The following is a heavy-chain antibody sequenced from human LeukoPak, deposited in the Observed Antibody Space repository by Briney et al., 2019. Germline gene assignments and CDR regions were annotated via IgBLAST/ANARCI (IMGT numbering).Heavy chain of an antibody. V-gene: IGHV3-23*01. CDR2: ISGSGGST. CDR1: GFTFSSYG. CDR3: ARGPSGYHNT. J-gene: IGHJ4*02. Sequence: PGGTLRLSCAASGFTFSSYGMSWVRQAPGKGLEWVSAISGSGGSTYYADSVKGRFTISRDNSKNTLYLQMNSLRAKDTAVYYCARGPSGYHNTGGQGTLVTVSS. D-gene: IGHD5-12*01.